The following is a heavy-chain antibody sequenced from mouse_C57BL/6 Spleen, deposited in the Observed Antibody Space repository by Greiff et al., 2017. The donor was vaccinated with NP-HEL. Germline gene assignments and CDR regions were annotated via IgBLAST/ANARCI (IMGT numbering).Heavy chain of an antibody. D-gene: IGHD2-5*01. J-gene: IGHJ4*01. CDR1: GYTFTSYW. CDR2: IDPSDSYT. V-gene: IGHV1-59*01. CDR3: ARWNYSNLYYAMDY. Sequence: VKLQESGAELVRPGTSVKLSCKASGYTFTSYWMHWVKQRPGQGLEWIGVIDPSDSYTNYNQKFKGKATLTVDTSSSTAYMQLSSLTSEDSAVYYCARWNYSNLYYAMDYWGQGTSVTVSS.